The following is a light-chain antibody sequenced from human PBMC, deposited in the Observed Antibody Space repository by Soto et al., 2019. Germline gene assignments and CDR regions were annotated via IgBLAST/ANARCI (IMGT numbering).Light chain of an antibody. Sequence: DIQMTQSPSSLSASVGDRVTITCQASQDISNYLNWYQQKPGKAPKLLIYDASNLETGVPSRFSGSGSGTDFTFTISSPQPEDIATYYCQQYDNLPGTFGQGTKVDIK. V-gene: IGKV1-33*01. CDR3: QQYDNLPGT. CDR2: DAS. CDR1: QDISNY. J-gene: IGKJ2*01.